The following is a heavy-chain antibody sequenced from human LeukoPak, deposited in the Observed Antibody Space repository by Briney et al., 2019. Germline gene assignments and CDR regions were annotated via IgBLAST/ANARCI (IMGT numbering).Heavy chain of an antibody. J-gene: IGHJ4*02. V-gene: IGHV4-34*01. CDR3: AREGPHGSGIYYNPLDY. CDR1: GGSFSGYY. D-gene: IGHD3-10*01. Sequence: SETLSLTCAVYGGSFSGYYWSWIRQPPGKGLEWIGEINHSGSTNYNPSLKSRVTISVDTSKNQFSLKLSSVTAADTALYYCAREGPHGSGIYYNPLDYWGQGALVIVSS. CDR2: INHSGST.